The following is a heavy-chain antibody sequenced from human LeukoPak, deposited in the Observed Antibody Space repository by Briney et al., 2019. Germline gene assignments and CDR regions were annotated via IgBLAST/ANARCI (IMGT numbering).Heavy chain of an antibody. CDR2: IKPKSGET. J-gene: IGHJ3*01. V-gene: IGHV1-2*02. Sequence: ASVKVSCKASRYTSTDYYMHWVRQAPGQGLEWMGWIKPKSGETRYEQNFQGRVTMTRDTSITTAYMELSRLRSDDTAVYYCAREAGDNTYNVWGQGTMVTVSS. CDR3: AREAGDNTYNV. D-gene: IGHD7-27*01. CDR1: RYTSTDYY.